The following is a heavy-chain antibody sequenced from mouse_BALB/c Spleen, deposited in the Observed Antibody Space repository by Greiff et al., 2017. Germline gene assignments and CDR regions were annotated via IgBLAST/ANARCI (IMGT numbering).Heavy chain of an antibody. D-gene: IGHD2-4*01. CDR2: ISTYYGNT. CDR1: SYTFTDYA. CDR3: ARDDCDDRLAY. Sequence: VQLKQSGPELVRPGVSVKISCKGSSYTFTDYAMHWVKQSHAKSLEWIGVISTYYGNTNYNQKFKGKATMTVDKSSSTAYMELARLTSEDSAVYYCARDDCDDRLAYWGQGTLVTVSA. J-gene: IGHJ3*01. V-gene: IGHV1-67*01.